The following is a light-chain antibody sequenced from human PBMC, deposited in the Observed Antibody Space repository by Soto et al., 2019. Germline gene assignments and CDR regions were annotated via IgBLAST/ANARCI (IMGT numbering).Light chain of an antibody. J-gene: IGLJ1*01. Sequence: QSVLTQPPSASGSPRQSVTISCTGTSSDAGAYNYVSWYQQHPGKAPKLMIYEVSKRPSGVPERFSGSKSGNTASLTVSGIQAEDDTDYYCSSYAGSNTYVFGTGTKVTVL. CDR2: EVS. CDR3: SSYAGSNTYV. CDR1: SSDAGAYNY. V-gene: IGLV2-8*01.